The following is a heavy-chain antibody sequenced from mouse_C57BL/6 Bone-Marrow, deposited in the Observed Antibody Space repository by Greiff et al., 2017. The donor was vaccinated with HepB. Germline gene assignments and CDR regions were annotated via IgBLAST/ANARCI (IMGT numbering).Heavy chain of an antibody. CDR1: GYTFTDYY. CDR3: ARRNYYGSSHWYFDV. D-gene: IGHD1-1*01. Sequence: QVQLKQSGPELVKPGASVKISCKASGYTFTDYYINWVKQRPGQGLEWIGWIFPGSGSTYYNEKFKGKATLTVDKSSSTAYMLLSSLTSEDSAVYFCARRNYYGSSHWYFDVWGTGTTVTVSS. V-gene: IGHV1-75*01. CDR2: IFPGSGST. J-gene: IGHJ1*03.